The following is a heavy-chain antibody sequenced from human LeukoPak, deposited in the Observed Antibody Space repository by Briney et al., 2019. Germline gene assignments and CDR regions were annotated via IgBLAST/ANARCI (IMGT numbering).Heavy chain of an antibody. Sequence: SETLSLTCTVSGDSISSYYWSWIRQPPGKGLEWIGYIYYSGSTNYNPSLKSRVTISVDTSKNQFSLKLSSVTAADTAVYYCARLSYSGNAFDIWGQGTMVTVSS. CDR3: ARLSYSGNAFDI. CDR2: IYYSGST. V-gene: IGHV4-59*08. J-gene: IGHJ3*02. CDR1: GDSISSYY. D-gene: IGHD1-26*01.